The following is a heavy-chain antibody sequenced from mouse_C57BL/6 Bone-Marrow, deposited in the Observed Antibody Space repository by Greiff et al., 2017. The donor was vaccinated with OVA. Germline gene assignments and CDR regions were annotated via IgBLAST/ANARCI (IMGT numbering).Heavy chain of an antibody. J-gene: IGHJ3*01. CDR2: IYPRSGNT. V-gene: IGHV1-81*01. CDR3: AREGYLLPGDPFAY. CDR1: GYTFTSYG. D-gene: IGHD2-1*01. Sequence: QVQLQQSGAELARPGASVKLSCKASGYTFTSYGISWVKQRTGQGLEWIGEIYPRSGNTYYNEKFKGKATLTADKSSSTAYMELRSLTSEDSAVYFCAREGYLLPGDPFAYWGQGTLVTVSA.